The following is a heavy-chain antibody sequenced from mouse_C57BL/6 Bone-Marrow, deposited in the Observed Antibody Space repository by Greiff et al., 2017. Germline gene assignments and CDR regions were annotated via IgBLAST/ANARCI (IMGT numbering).Heavy chain of an antibody. Sequence: EVQVVESGGGLVQPGGSLSLSCAASGFTFTDYYMSWVRQPPGKALEWLGFIRNKANGYTTEYSASVKGRFTISRDNSQSILYSQMHALRAEDSATYYCSRWRDGPFYYWGQGTTLTVSS. D-gene: IGHD2-3*01. V-gene: IGHV7-3*01. J-gene: IGHJ2*01. CDR2: IRNKANGYTT. CDR1: GFTFTDYY. CDR3: SRWRDGPFYY.